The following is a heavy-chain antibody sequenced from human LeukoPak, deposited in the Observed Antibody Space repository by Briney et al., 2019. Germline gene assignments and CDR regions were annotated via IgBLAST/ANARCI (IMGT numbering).Heavy chain of an antibody. CDR3: AKFRGPTVTSWGDFDY. D-gene: IGHD4-17*01. J-gene: IGHJ4*02. V-gene: IGHV3-30*18. CDR2: ISYDGTNK. Sequence: PGRSLRLSCAASGFTLSTYAMHWVRQAPGKGLEWVAVISYDGTNKYYADSVKGRFTISKDNSKNTLSLQMNSLRAEDTAVYFCAKFRGPTVTSWGDFDYWGQGTLATVSS. CDR1: GFTLSTYA.